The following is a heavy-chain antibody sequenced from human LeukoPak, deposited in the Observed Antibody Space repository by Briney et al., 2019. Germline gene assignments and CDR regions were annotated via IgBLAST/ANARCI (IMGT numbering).Heavy chain of an antibody. CDR2: IYYSGST. V-gene: IGHV4-59*01. Sequence: SETLSLTCTVSSGSISSYYWSWIRQPPGKGLECIGYIYYSGSTNYNPSLKSRVTISVDTSRNQFSLKLSSVTAADTAVYYCARGPYSSGWQYYFDSWGQGTLITVSS. D-gene: IGHD6-19*01. J-gene: IGHJ4*02. CDR1: SGSISSYY. CDR3: ARGPYSSGWQYYFDS.